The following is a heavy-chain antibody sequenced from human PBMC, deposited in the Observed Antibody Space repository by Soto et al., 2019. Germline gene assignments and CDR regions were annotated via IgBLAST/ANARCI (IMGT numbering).Heavy chain of an antibody. CDR2: ISGSGGST. CDR3: ARNLKMVRGFDYYYYMDV. V-gene: IGHV3-23*01. D-gene: IGHD3-10*01. J-gene: IGHJ6*03. CDR1: GFTFSSYA. Sequence: GGSLRLSCAASGFTFSSYAMSWVRQAPGKGLEWVSAISGSGGSTYYADSVKGGFTISRDNSKNTLYLQMNSLRAEDTAVYYCARNLKMVRGFDYYYYMDVWGKGTTVTVSS.